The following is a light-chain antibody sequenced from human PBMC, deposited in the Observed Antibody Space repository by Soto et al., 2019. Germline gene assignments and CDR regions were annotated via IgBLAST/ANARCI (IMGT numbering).Light chain of an antibody. CDR3: QQSYTNPLS. V-gene: IGKV1-39*01. CDR2: ATS. J-gene: IGKJ4*01. Sequence: DIQMTQSPSSLSASVGDAVTITCRASQDISIYLNWYQHKPGKAPKLLIYATSRLQSGVPSRFSGSGSGTDFALTIISLPPEDFATYYCQQSYTNPLSFGGGTKVDIK. CDR1: QDISIY.